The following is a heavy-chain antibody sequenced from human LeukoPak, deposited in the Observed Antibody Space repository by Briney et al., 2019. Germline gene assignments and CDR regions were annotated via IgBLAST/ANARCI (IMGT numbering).Heavy chain of an antibody. CDR3: ARRFVDP. Sequence: PSETLSLTCAVYGGSFSGYYWSWIRQPPGKGLEWIGEINHSGSTNYNPSLKSRVTISVDTSKNQFSLKLSSVTAADTAVYYCARRFVDPWGQGTLVTVSS. D-gene: IGHD3-3*01. CDR1: GGSFSGYY. V-gene: IGHV4-34*01. CDR2: INHSGST. J-gene: IGHJ5*02.